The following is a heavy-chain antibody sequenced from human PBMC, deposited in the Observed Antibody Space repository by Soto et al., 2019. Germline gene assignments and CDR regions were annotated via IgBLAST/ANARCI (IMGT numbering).Heavy chain of an antibody. Sequence: QVQLQESGPGLVKPSETLSLTCTVSGGSISSYYWSWIRQPAGKGLEWIGRIYTSGSTNYNPSLQSRVTMSVDTSKNQFSLKLSSVTAADTAVYYCASSPYSSSWKSFDYWGQGTLVTVSS. J-gene: IGHJ4*02. CDR2: IYTSGST. CDR3: ASSPYSSSWKSFDY. V-gene: IGHV4-4*07. CDR1: GGSISSYY. D-gene: IGHD6-13*01.